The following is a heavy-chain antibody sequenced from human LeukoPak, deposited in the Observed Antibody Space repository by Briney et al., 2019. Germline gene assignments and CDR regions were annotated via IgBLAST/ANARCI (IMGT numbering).Heavy chain of an antibody. D-gene: IGHD3-3*01. CDR3: ARLREIPVFGVVTKSTSYFDY. J-gene: IGHJ4*02. CDR1: GFTLTNSR. Sequence: GGSLRLSCAAPGFTLTNSRISSVRQAPGKGLELVANIKQDRSEKYYVDSVKGRFTISSDNPNNSLYQQINSLRAEDTAVYYCARLREIPVFGVVTKSTSYFDYWGQGTLVTVSS. V-gene: IGHV3-7*01. CDR2: IKQDRSEK.